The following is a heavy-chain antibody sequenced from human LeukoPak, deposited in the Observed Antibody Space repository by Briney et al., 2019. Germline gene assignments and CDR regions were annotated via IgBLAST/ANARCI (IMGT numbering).Heavy chain of an antibody. D-gene: IGHD1-26*01. CDR3: ASAPTTDYYYGMDV. CDR1: GCTVSSNY. J-gene: IGHJ6*04. Sequence: GGSLRLSCAASGCTVSSNYMSWVRQAPGKGLEWVSVIYSGGSTYYADPVKGRFTISRDNSKNTLYLQMNSLRAEDTAVYYCASAPTTDYYYGMDVWGKGTTVTVSS. V-gene: IGHV3-53*01. CDR2: IYSGGST.